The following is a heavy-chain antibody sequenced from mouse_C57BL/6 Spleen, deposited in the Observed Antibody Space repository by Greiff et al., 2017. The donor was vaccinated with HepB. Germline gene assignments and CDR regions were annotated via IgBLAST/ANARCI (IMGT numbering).Heavy chain of an antibody. V-gene: IGHV1-82*01. CDR1: GYAFSSSW. Sequence: VQLQQSGPELVKPGASVKISCKASGYAFSSSWINWVKQRPGKGLEWIGRIYPGDGDTNYNGKFKGKATLTADNSSSTAYMQRSSLTSEDSAVYFCARGPSYYGSSFHFDYWGQGTTLTVAS. CDR2: IYPGDGDT. CDR3: ARGPSYYGSSFHFDY. D-gene: IGHD1-1*01. J-gene: IGHJ2*01.